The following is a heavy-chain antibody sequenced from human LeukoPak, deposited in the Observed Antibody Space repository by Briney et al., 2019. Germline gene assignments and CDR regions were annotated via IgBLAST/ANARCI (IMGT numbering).Heavy chain of an antibody. D-gene: IGHD6-6*01. J-gene: IGHJ4*02. CDR2: ISAYNGNT. Sequence: ASVKVSCKASGYTFTSYGVSWVRQAPGQGLEWMGWISAYNGNTNYAQKLQGRVTMTTDTSTSTAYMELRSLRSDDTAVYYCARDSPQYSCSNYFDYWGQGTLVTVSS. V-gene: IGHV1-18*01. CDR1: GYTFTSYG. CDR3: ARDSPQYSCSNYFDY.